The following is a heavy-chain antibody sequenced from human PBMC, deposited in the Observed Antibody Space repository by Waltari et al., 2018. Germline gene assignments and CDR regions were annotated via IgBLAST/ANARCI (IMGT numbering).Heavy chain of an antibody. CDR3: ARDFGLGGATDY. J-gene: IGHJ4*02. CDR1: GYTFTGYY. V-gene: IGHV1-2*06. Sequence: QVQLVQSGAEVKKPGASVKVSCKASGYTFTGYYMHWVRQAPGKGLEWMGRINPTSGGPNYAQKFQGRVTMTRDTSISTAYMELSRLRSDDTAVYYCARDFGLGGATDYWGQGTLVTVSS. D-gene: IGHD1-26*01. CDR2: INPTSGGP.